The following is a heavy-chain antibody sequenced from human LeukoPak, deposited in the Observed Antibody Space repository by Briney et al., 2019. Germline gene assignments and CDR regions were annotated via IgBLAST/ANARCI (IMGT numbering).Heavy chain of an antibody. CDR2: INPNSGGT. CDR1: GYTFTGYY. V-gene: IGHV1-2*02. Sequence: ASVKVSCKASGYTFTGYYMHWVRQAPGQGLEWMGWINPNSGGTNYAQKFQGRVTMTRDTSISTAYMELSRLRSDDTAVYYCARIRGITGTYNWFDPWGQGTLVTVSS. J-gene: IGHJ5*02. D-gene: IGHD1-20*01. CDR3: ARIRGITGTYNWFDP.